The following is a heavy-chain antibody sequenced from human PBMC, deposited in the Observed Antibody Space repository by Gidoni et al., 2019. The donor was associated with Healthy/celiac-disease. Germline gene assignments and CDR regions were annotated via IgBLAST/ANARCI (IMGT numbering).Heavy chain of an antibody. Sequence: QVQLVESGGGLVQPGGPLSLSCAASGFTFSAYDMSWIRQAPGKGLEWVSYISSSGNTIYYADAVKGRFTISRDNAKNSLCLKMNSLRAEDTAVYYCARDNGRDVDIVATIFDYWGQGTLVTVSS. V-gene: IGHV3-11*01. D-gene: IGHD5-12*01. CDR3: ARDNGRDVDIVATIFDY. J-gene: IGHJ4*02. CDR1: GFTFSAYD. CDR2: ISSSGNTI.